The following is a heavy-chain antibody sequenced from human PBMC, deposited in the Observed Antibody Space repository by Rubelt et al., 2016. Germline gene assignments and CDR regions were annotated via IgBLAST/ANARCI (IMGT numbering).Heavy chain of an antibody. J-gene: IGHJ2*01. D-gene: IGHD5-12*01. CDR1: GGSISSYY. CDR2: SYYSGSN. V-gene: IGHV4-59*01. CDR3: ARLGYQTYWYFDL. Sequence: QVQLQESGPELVKPSETLSLTCTVSGGSISSYYWSWVRQPPGKGLEWIGYSYYSGSNNYNPSLKRRVTMSVETSKNQFSRKLGSVTAADMAVYYCARLGYQTYWYFDLWGRGTLVTVSS.